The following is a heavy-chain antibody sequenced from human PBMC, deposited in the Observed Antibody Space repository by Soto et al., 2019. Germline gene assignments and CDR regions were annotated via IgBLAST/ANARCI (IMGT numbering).Heavy chain of an antibody. Sequence: GGSLRLSCAASGFTFSSYAMHWVRQAPGKGLEWVAVISYDGSNKYYADSVEGRFTISRDNSKNTLYLQMNSLRAEDTAVYYCARDFLGRLYSYGYGYYFDYWGQGTLVTVSS. V-gene: IGHV3-30-3*01. D-gene: IGHD5-18*01. J-gene: IGHJ4*02. CDR1: GFTFSSYA. CDR3: ARDFLGRLYSYGYGYYFDY. CDR2: ISYDGSNK.